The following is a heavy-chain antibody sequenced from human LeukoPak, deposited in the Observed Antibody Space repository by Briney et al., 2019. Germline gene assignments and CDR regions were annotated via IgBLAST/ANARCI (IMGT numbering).Heavy chain of an antibody. CDR1: GLTFSDYY. J-gene: IGHJ2*01. CDR3: ARGGVVVAATDLDWYFDL. V-gene: IGHV3-11*01. D-gene: IGHD2-15*01. Sequence: PGGSLRLSCEASGLTFSDYYMSWIRQAPGKGLEWVSYISSSGSTIYYADSVKGRFTISRDNAKNSLYLQMNSLRAEDTAVYYCARGGVVVAATDLDWYFDLWGRGTLVTASS. CDR2: ISSSGSTI.